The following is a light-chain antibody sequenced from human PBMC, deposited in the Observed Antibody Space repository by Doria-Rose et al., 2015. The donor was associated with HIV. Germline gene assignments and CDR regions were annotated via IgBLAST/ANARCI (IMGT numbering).Light chain of an antibody. V-gene: IGKV1-39*01. J-gene: IGKJ1*01. Sequence: TQSPSSLSASVGDRVTITCRAGQNINRFLNWYQQKPGKVPKVLIYAASSLQSGVPSRFSGSGSGTDFTLTISSLQPEDFATYYCQQSFSTPRTFGQGTKVEI. CDR1: QNINRF. CDR2: AAS. CDR3: QQSFSTPRT.